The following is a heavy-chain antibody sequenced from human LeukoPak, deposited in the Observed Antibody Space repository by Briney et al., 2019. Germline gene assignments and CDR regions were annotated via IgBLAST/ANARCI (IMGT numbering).Heavy chain of an antibody. Sequence: GGSLRLSCAASGFTFTSYAMLWVRQAPGKGLEYVSTLSSNGDCTYYAYSVKGRFTISRDNSRNTLYLQMGSLRAEDTAVYYRARDGVIWSTSCPTIWGQGTMVTVSS. D-gene: IGHD2-2*01. J-gene: IGHJ3*02. CDR2: LSSNGDCT. V-gene: IGHV3-64*01. CDR3: ARDGVIWSTSCPTI. CDR1: GFTFTSYA.